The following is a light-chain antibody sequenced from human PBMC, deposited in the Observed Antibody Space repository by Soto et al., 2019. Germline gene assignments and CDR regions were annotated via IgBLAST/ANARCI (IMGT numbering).Light chain of an antibody. Sequence: QMTQSPPTLSASVGDRVTITCRASQSISGWLAWYQQKPGKAPKLLIYDASSLESGVPSRFSGSGSGTEFTLTISSLQPDDFATYFCQQYESYSQTLGQGTKVDIK. CDR1: QSISGW. CDR2: DAS. J-gene: IGKJ1*01. CDR3: QQYESYSQT. V-gene: IGKV1-5*01.